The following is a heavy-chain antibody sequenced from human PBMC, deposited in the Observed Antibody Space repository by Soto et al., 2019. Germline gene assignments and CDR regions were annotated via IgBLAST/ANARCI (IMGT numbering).Heavy chain of an antibody. D-gene: IGHD6-13*01. CDR2: IYYSGST. V-gene: IGHV4-59*01. Sequence: SETLSLTCTVSGDSMSNYFGSWIRQSPGKGLEWIGFIYYSGSTNYNPSLKSRVTISLDTSKNQFSLKLNSVTAADTAVYYCARYSSSWPHFDYWGQGTLVTVSS. CDR1: GDSMSNYF. J-gene: IGHJ4*02. CDR3: ARYSSSWPHFDY.